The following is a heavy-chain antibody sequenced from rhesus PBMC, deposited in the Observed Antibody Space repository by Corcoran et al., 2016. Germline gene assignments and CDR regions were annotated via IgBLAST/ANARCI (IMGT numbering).Heavy chain of an antibody. J-gene: IGHJ5-2*02. CDR2: VYGGRAST. CDR1: RGSITDTYY. Sequence: QVQLQESGPGLVKPSETLSLTCGVSRGSITDTYYGIWIRQPPGKGLDWNGNVYGGRASTYYNPSLRSPVNVSKDGSKNQVSLELSSVAAAETAVDYCARLDGWGRGVLVTVSS. CDR3: ARLDG. V-gene: IGHV4S9*01.